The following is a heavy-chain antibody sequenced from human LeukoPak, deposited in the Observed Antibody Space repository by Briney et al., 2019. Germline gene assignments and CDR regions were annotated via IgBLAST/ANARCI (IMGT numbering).Heavy chain of an antibody. Sequence: SETLSLTCTVSGGSISGYYWNWIRQPPGKGLEWIGYIYYSGSTNYNPSLKSRVTISVDTSKNQFSLKLSSVTAADTAVYYCARARTAVLTHPYWYFDLWGRGTLVTVSS. CDR2: IYYSGST. CDR3: ARARTAVLTHPYWYFDL. V-gene: IGHV4-59*01. CDR1: GGSISGYY. D-gene: IGHD2-8*01. J-gene: IGHJ2*01.